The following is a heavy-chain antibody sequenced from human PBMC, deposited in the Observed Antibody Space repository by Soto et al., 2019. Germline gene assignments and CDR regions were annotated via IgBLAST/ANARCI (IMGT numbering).Heavy chain of an antibody. CDR3: AKDRCDYGDYEFGIYSDY. D-gene: IGHD4-17*01. CDR2: ISGSGGST. V-gene: IGHV3-23*01. Sequence: GGSLRLSCAASGFTFSSYAMSRVRQAPGKGLEWVSAISGSGGSTYYADSVKGRFTISRDNSKNTLYLQMNSLRAEDTAVYYCAKDRCDYGDYEFGIYSDYWGQGTLVTVSS. J-gene: IGHJ4*02. CDR1: GFTFSSYA.